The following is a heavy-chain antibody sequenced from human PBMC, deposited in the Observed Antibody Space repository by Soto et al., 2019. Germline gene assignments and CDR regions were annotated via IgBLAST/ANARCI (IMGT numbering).Heavy chain of an antibody. CDR3: ARGDSSGWTYWYIDL. V-gene: IGHV3-23*01. CDR1: GFTFSSYA. D-gene: IGHD6-19*01. J-gene: IGHJ2*01. Sequence: EVQLLESGGDLVQPGGSLRLSCAASGFTFSSYAMSWVRQAPGKGLEWVSIITGSGGITYYADSVKGRFTISRDNFKNTLSLQMNSLRAEDTAVYYCARGDSSGWTYWYIDLWGRGTLATVSS. CDR2: ITGSGGIT.